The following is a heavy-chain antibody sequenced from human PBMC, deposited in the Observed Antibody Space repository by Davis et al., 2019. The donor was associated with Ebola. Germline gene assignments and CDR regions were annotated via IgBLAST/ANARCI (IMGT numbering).Heavy chain of an antibody. J-gene: IGHJ4*02. CDR1: GFSLTTWGVG. Sequence: SGPTLVKPTQTLTLTCTFSGFSLTTWGVGVGWIRQPPGKALELLAVIYGNNNNHYSPSLRSRLTITKDTSKNQVVLTMTNVDPVDTATYYCAHEQLWFQGIDYWGQGTLVTVSS. CDR3: AHEQLWFQGIDY. CDR2: IYGNNNN. V-gene: IGHV2-5*01. D-gene: IGHD3-10*01.